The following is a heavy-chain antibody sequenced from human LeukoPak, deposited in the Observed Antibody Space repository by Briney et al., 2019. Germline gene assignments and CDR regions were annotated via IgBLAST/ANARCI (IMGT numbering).Heavy chain of an antibody. Sequence: KPSETLPLTCTVSGGSISSYYWSWIRQLPGKGLEWIGYIYYSGSTNYNPSLKSRVTISVDTSKNQFSLKLSSVTAADTAVYYCAREVGATAFDIWGQGTMVTVSS. CDR2: IYYSGST. J-gene: IGHJ3*02. CDR3: AREVGATAFDI. D-gene: IGHD1-26*01. CDR1: GGSISSYY. V-gene: IGHV4-59*01.